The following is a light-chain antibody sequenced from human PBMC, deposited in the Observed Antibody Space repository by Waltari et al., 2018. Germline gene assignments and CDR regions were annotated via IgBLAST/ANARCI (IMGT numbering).Light chain of an antibody. J-gene: IGLJ2*01. CDR3: QSADSSGTYVV. Sequence: SYELTQPPSVSVSPGQPARITCSGAALPKQYSYWYQQKPGQAPVLVIYKDSERTSGIPERFSGASSGTTVTLTISGVQAEDEADYYCQSADSSGTYVVFGGGTKLTVL. CDR1: ALPKQY. CDR2: KDS. V-gene: IGLV3-25*03.